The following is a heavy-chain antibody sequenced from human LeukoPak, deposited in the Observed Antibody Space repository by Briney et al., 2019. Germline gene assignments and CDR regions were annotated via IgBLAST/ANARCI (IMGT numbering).Heavy chain of an antibody. CDR2: IYYSGST. J-gene: IGHJ4*02. CDR1: GGSISSYY. Sequence: SETLSLTCTVSGGSISSYYWSWIRQPPGKGLEWVGYIYYSGSTNYNPSLKSRVTISVDTSKNQFSLKLSSVTAADTAVYYCARGALRLGELSYFDYWGQGTLVTVSS. CDR3: ARGALRLGELSYFDY. V-gene: IGHV4-59*01. D-gene: IGHD3-16*02.